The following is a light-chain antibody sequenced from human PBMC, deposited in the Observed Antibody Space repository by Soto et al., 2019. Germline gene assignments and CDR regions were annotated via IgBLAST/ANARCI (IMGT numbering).Light chain of an antibody. V-gene: IGKV1-27*01. CDR3: QKYSSVPL. CDR1: QGISNY. J-gene: IGKJ3*01. Sequence: DIQMTQSPSSLSASVGDRVTITCRASQGISNYIAWYQQKRGKAPKLLIYAASTLQSGVPSRFSGSGSGTDFTLTINSLQPEDVATYSCQKYSSVPLFGPGTKVDIK. CDR2: AAS.